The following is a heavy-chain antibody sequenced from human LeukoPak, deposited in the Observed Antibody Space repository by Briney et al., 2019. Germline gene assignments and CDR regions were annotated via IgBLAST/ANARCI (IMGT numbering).Heavy chain of an antibody. CDR1: GASISNYY. CDR3: ARLGSYHDF. D-gene: IGHD1-26*01. J-gene: IGHJ4*02. CDR2: IHTSGES. V-gene: IGHV4-4*09. Sequence: PSETLSLTCTVSGASISNYYWSWIRQTPEKGLEWMGHIHTSGESRYYPSLKSRLTMSIDASRSQLSLKLTSVTAADTAVYFCARLGSYHDFWGQGALVTVSS.